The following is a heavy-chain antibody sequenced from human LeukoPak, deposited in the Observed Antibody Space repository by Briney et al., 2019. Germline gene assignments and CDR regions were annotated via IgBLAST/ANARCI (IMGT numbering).Heavy chain of an antibody. CDR3: ARDLAIYDFWSGYYTRSTITGDY. J-gene: IGHJ4*02. CDR1: GYTFTGYY. Sequence: ASVKVSCKASGYTFTGYYMHWVRQAPGQGLEWMGWINPNSGGTNYAQKFQGRATMTRDTSISTAYMELSRLRSDDTAVYYCARDLAIYDFWSGYYTRSTITGDYWGQGTLVTVSS. V-gene: IGHV1-2*02. D-gene: IGHD3-3*01. CDR2: INPNSGGT.